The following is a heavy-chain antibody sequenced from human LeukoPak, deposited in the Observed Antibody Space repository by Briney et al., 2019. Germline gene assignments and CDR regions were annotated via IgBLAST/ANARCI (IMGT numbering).Heavy chain of an antibody. D-gene: IGHD1-26*01. J-gene: IGHJ5*02. CDR2: INHSGST. Sequence: SETLSLTCAVYGGSFSGYYWSWIRQPPGKGLEWIGEINHSGSTNYNPPLKSRVTISVDTSKNQFSLKLSSVTAADTAVYYCARLGAVGFDPWGQGALVTVSS. V-gene: IGHV4-34*01. CDR1: GGSFSGYY. CDR3: ARLGAVGFDP.